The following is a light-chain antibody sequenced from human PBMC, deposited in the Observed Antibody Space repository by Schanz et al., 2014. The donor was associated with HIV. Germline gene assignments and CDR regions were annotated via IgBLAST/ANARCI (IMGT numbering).Light chain of an antibody. CDR3: GAWDSSLSGGL. CDR2: DNG. V-gene: IGLV1-51*01. CDR1: ASDIGNNP. J-gene: IGLJ2*01. Sequence: QSVLIQPPSASGTPGQRVSISCSGSASDIGNNPVDWYQQVPGTAPKLLIYDNGRRASGIPDRFSASKSGTSASLDITGLQTGDEADYYCGAWDSSLSGGLFGGGTKLTVL.